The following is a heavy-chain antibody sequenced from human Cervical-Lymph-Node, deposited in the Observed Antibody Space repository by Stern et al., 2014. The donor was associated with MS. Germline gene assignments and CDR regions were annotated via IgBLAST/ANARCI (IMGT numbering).Heavy chain of an antibody. D-gene: IGHD2-15*01. Sequence: EVQLVESGGGLVQPGGSLRLSCAASGFTFSSSAMSWVRQAPGKGLEWVSAISGSGGSTYYADSVKGRFTISRDNSKNTLYLQMNSLRAEDTAVYYCARGDIVVVVAATDPLSFDYWGQGTLVTVSS. CDR2: ISGSGGST. V-gene: IGHV3-23*04. CDR1: GFTFSSSA. CDR3: ARGDIVVVVAATDPLSFDY. J-gene: IGHJ4*02.